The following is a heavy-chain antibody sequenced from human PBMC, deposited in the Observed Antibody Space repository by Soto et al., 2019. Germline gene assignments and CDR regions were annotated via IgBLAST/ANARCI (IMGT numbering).Heavy chain of an antibody. D-gene: IGHD1-26*01. CDR2: LSNTGRRT. Sequence: GGSLRLSCVVSVFPFGANAMSWVRQAPGEGLEWVSGLSNTGRRTSYADSVKGRFNISRDNSENTVYLQMNSLRVEDTAVYYCATEMGATQGPFDNWGQGTLVTVSS. J-gene: IGHJ4*02. V-gene: IGHV3-23*01. CDR3: ATEMGATQGPFDN. CDR1: VFPFGANA.